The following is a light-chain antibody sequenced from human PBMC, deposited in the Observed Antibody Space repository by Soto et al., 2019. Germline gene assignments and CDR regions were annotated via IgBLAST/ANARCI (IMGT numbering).Light chain of an antibody. Sequence: DIQMTQSPSTLSASVGDRVTITCRASQSISNWLAWYQQKPGKAPKLLIYRASSLESGVPSRFSGSGSRTEFTLTISSLQPNDFATYCCQQYNSYSPRLTFGGGTKVETK. V-gene: IGKV1-5*03. J-gene: IGKJ4*01. CDR3: QQYNSYSPRLT. CDR2: RAS. CDR1: QSISNW.